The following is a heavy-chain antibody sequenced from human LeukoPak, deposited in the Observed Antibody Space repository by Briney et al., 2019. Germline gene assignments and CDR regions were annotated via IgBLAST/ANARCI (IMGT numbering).Heavy chain of an antibody. J-gene: IGHJ4*02. CDR1: GGSSSSYY. Sequence: SETLPLTCTVSGGSSSSYYWSWIRQPAGKGLEWIGRNYSTGSTNYNPSLRSRVTMSVDTSKNQFSLRLRSVTAADTAVYYCARQIASAGTAGFDFWGQGALVTVSS. CDR3: ARQIASAGTAGFDF. V-gene: IGHV4-4*07. CDR2: NYSTGST. D-gene: IGHD6-13*01.